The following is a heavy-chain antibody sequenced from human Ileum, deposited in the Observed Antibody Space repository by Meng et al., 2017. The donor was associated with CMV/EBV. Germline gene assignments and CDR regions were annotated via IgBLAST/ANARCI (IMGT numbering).Heavy chain of an antibody. CDR2: IHPGDSDT. D-gene: IGHD1-26*01. V-gene: IGHV5-51*01. Sequence: GESLKISCKGSGYSFTSYWIGWVRQMPGKGLEWMGIIHPGDSDTRYSPSFQGQVTISADKSISTAYLQWSSLKASDTAMYYCARRYGVGATDDAFDIWGQGTMVTVSS. CDR3: ARRYGVGATDDAFDI. CDR1: GYSFTSYW. J-gene: IGHJ3*02.